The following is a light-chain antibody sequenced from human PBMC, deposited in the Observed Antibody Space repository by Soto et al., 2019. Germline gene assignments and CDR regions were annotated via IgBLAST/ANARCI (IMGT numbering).Light chain of an antibody. CDR2: DVS. CDR1: SSDVGGYNY. V-gene: IGLV2-14*01. Sequence: QSVLTRPASVSGSPGQSITISCTGTSSDVGGYNYVSWYQQHPGKAPKLMIYDVSNRPSGVSNRFSGSKSGNTASLTISGLQAEDEADYYCSSYTSSSPLVFGTGTKLTVL. J-gene: IGLJ1*01. CDR3: SSYTSSSPLV.